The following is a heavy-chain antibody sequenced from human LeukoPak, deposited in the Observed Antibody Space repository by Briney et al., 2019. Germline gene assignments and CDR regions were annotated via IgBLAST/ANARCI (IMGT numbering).Heavy chain of an antibody. CDR3: ARFTLWSGYYYYGMDV. V-gene: IGHV4-39*01. CDR1: GGSISSSSYY. Sequence: PSETLSLTCTVSGGSISSSSYYWGWIRQPPGKGLEWIGSIYYSGSTYYNPSLKSRVTISVDTSKNQFSLKLSSVTAADTAVYYCARFTLWSGYYYYGMDVWGQGTTVTVSS. J-gene: IGHJ6*02. D-gene: IGHD3-3*01. CDR2: IYYSGST.